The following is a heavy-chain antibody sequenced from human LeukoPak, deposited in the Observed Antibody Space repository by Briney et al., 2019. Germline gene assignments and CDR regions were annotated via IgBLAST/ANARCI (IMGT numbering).Heavy chain of an antibody. CDR1: GYTLTELS. Sequence: ASVKVSCMVSGYTLTELSMHWVRQAPGNGLEWMGGFDPEDGETIYAQKFQGRVTMTEDTSTDTAYMELSSLRSEDTAVYYCATDLRRWNYVRGWGQGTLVTVSS. CDR2: FDPEDGET. J-gene: IGHJ4*02. CDR3: ATDLRRWNYVRG. V-gene: IGHV1-24*01. D-gene: IGHD1-7*01.